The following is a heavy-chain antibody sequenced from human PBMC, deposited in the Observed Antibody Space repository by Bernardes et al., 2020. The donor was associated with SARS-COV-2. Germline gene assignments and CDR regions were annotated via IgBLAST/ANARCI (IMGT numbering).Heavy chain of an antibody. V-gene: IGHV4-59*01. CDR1: GVSFSSYY. CDR2: ISYSGST. J-gene: IGHJ4*02. D-gene: IGHD4-17*01. CDR3: ARDSKLRYFDY. Sequence: AETLSLTCTVSGVSFSSYYLSWIRQPPGKGLEWVGDISYSGSTNYNPSHKSRVTISVDTSKNQFSLQRSSVTAADTAVYYCARDSKLRYFDYWSQGTLVTVSS.